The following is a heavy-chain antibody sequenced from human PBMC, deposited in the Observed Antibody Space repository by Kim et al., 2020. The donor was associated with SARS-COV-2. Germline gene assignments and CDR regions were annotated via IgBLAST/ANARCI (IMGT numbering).Heavy chain of an antibody. J-gene: IGHJ4*02. CDR1: GYTFTGYY. D-gene: IGHD6-25*01. CDR3: ARDSYFRVSHSSGDY. Sequence: ASVKVSCKASGYTFTGYYLHWVRQAPGQGLEWMGRINPNSGATNYPQKFQGRVTMTRDTSISTAYMELSSLRSDDTAVYYCARDSYFRVSHSSGDYWGQGTLVTVSS. V-gene: IGHV1-2*06. CDR2: INPNSGAT.